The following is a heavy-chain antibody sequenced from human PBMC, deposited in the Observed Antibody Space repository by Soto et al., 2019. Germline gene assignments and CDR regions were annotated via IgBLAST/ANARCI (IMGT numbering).Heavy chain of an antibody. CDR3: AKDQHFIAVAGINY. CDR1: GFTFSSDS. Sequence: GXSRRLSGAASGFTFSSDSLNWVRQAPVKGLEWVSSISSSSSYIYYADSVKGRFTISRDNAKNSLYLQMNSLRAEDTAVYYCAKDQHFIAVAGINYWGQGTLVTVSS. J-gene: IGHJ4*02. D-gene: IGHD6-19*01. V-gene: IGHV3-21*01. CDR2: ISSSSSYI.